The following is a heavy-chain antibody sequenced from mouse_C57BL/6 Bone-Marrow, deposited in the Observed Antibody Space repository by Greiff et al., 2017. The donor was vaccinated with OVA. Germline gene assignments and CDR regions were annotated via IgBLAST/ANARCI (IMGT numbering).Heavy chain of an antibody. D-gene: IGHD1-1*01. CDR3: ARDTTVVDWFAY. CDR2: ISSGGSYT. J-gene: IGHJ3*01. CDR1: GFTFSSYG. V-gene: IGHV5-6*01. Sequence: EVQRVESGGDLVKPGGSLKLSCAASGFTFSSYGMSWVRQTPDKRLEWVATISSGGSYTYYPDSVKGRFTISRDNAKNTLYLQMSSLKSEDTAMYYCARDTTVVDWFAYWGQGTLVTVSA.